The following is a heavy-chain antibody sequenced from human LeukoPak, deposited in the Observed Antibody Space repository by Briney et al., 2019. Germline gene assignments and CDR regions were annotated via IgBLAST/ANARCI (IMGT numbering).Heavy chain of an antibody. V-gene: IGHV3-74*01. CDR2: INGDGSST. Sequence: PGGSLRLSCAASGFTFSSYWMHWVRHGPGKGLVWVSRINGDGSSTSYADSVKGRFTISRDNAKNTLYLQMNSLRAEDTAVYYCARVGTGAHFDYWGQGTLVTVSS. D-gene: IGHD3/OR15-3a*01. CDR1: GFTFSSYW. CDR3: ARVGTGAHFDY. J-gene: IGHJ4*02.